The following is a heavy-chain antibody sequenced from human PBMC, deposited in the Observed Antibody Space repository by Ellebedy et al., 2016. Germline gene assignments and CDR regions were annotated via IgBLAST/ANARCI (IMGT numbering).Heavy chain of an antibody. J-gene: IGHJ4*02. CDR2: IYYRGST. D-gene: IGHD6-13*01. V-gene: IGHV4-34*01. Sequence: SETLSLTXAVYGGSFSGYYWSWIRQPPGEGLEWIATIYYRGSTFYNPSLKSRVTISMSTSKNQFSLTLTSVTAADTAVYYCARVAASAGSMLDYWGRGTLVTVSS. CDR1: GGSFSGYY. CDR3: ARVAASAGSMLDY.